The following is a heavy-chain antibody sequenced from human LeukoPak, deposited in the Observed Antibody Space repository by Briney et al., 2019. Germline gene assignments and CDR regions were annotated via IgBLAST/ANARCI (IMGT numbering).Heavy chain of an antibody. D-gene: IGHD2-8*01. Sequence: PSETLSLTCTISGYSISSGYYWGWIRQPPGKGLEWIGSIYHSGSTNYNPSLKSRVTMSVDTSKNQFSLRLSSLTSADTAVYYCARLMRDWFDPWGQGTLVTVSS. V-gene: IGHV4-38-2*02. CDR3: ARLMRDWFDP. CDR1: GYSISSGYY. CDR2: IYHSGST. J-gene: IGHJ5*02.